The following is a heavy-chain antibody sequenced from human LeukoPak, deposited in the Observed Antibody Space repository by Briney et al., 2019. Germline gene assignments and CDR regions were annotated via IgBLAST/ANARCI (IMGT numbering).Heavy chain of an antibody. D-gene: IGHD3-3*01. CDR1: GGTFSSYA. CDR2: IIPIFGTA. CDR3: ATRASFGTYYDFWSXDAFXX. J-gene: IGHJ3*01. Sequence: GSSVKVSCKASGGTFSSYAISWVRQAPGQGLEWMGGIIPIFGTANYAQKFQGRVTITADESTSTAYMELSSLRSEDTAVYYCATRASFGTYYDFWSXDAFXXWGQGTMVT. V-gene: IGHV1-69*01.